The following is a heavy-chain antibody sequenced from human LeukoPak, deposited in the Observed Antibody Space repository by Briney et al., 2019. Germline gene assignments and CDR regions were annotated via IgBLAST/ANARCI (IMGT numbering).Heavy chain of an antibody. D-gene: IGHD4-23*01. J-gene: IGHJ4*02. V-gene: IGHV3-30*02. Sequence: PGGSLRLSCAASGFTFNTYGMHWVRRAPGKGLGWVAFIQNDEIDKFYADSVKGRFTISRDNSKNTLYLQMNNLRPEDTAVYYCARERKLLPFDCWGQGTLVTVSS. CDR2: IQNDEIDK. CDR1: GFTFNTYG. CDR3: ARERKLLPFDC.